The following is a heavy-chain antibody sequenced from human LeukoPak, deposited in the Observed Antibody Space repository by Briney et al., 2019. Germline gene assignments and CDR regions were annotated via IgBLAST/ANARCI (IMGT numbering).Heavy chain of an antibody. J-gene: IGHJ4*02. CDR3: ARVVLSTLMFDY. CDR1: GGSVSSSAYF. Sequence: SETLSLTCTVSGGSVSSSAYFCGWIRQPPGKGLEWIANIYYSGSTYYNPSLKSRVTMSVDTSKNQFSLKVSSVTAADTAAYYCARVVLSTLMFDYWGQGTLVTVSS. D-gene: IGHD2-2*01. CDR2: IYYSGST. V-gene: IGHV4-39*07.